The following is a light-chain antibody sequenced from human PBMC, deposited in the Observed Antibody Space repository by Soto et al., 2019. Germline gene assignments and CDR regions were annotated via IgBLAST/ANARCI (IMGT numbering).Light chain of an antibody. V-gene: IGKV3-15*01. CDR3: QQYNNWPPSIT. J-gene: IGKJ5*01. CDR2: GAS. Sequence: EIVMTQSPATLSVSPGERATLSCRASQSVGTNLAWYQQKPGQPPRLLIYGASTRATGIPARFSGSGSGTEFTLTISSLQSEDFAVYYCQQYNNWPPSITFGQGTRLELK. CDR1: QSVGTN.